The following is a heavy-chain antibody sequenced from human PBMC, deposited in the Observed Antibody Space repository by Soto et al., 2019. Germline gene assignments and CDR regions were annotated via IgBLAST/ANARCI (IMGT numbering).Heavy chain of an antibody. CDR2: INHRGST. V-gene: IGHV4-34*01. J-gene: IGHJ4*02. D-gene: IGHD2-15*01. CDR3: ASRYCSGGSCYYGPDY. Sequence: SETLSLTCAVYGGSFSGYYWSWIRQPPGKGLEWIGEINHRGSTNYNPSLKSRVTIPVDTSKNQFSLKLSSVTAADTAVYYCASRYCSGGSCYYGPDYWGQGTLVTVSS. CDR1: GGSFSGYY.